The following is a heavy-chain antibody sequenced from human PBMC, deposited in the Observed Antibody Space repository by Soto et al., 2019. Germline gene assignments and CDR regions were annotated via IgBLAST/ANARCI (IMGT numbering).Heavy chain of an antibody. D-gene: IGHD5-18*01. J-gene: IGHJ4*02. CDR1: GGSFSGYY. V-gene: IGHV4-34*01. Sequence: SETLSLTCAVYGGSFSGYYWSWIRQPPGKGLEWIGEINHSGSTNYNPSLKSRVTISVDTSKNQFSLKLSSVTAADTAVYYCAIGFWGYSYGQGIDYRGQRTLDTGSS. CDR2: INHSGST. CDR3: AIGFWGYSYGQGIDY.